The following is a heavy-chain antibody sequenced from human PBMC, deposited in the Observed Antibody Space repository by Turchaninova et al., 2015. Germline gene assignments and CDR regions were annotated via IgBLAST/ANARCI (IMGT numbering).Heavy chain of an antibody. V-gene: IGHV3-30*01. Sequence: DSVKGRFTISRDNSKNALYLQMNSLRPEATAVFYCSREGVWYHFDYWGQGTLVTVSA. CDR3: SREGVWYHFDY. J-gene: IGHJ4*02. D-gene: IGHD6-19*01.